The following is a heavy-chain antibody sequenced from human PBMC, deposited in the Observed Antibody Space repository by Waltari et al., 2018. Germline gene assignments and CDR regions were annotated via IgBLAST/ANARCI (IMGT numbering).Heavy chain of an antibody. D-gene: IGHD1-26*01. Sequence: EVQLVESGGGLVQPGGSLRLSCAASGFTFSSYWMSWVRQAPGKGLGGVANKKQDGSEKYYVDSVKGRFTISRDNAKNSLYLQMNSLRAEDTAVYYCARDDVVGATDYWGQGTLVTVSS. CDR2: KKQDGSEK. V-gene: IGHV3-7*01. CDR1: GFTFSSYW. CDR3: ARDDVVGATDY. J-gene: IGHJ4*02.